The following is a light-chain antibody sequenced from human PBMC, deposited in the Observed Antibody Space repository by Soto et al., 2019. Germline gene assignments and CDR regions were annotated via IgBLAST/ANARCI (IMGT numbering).Light chain of an antibody. Sequence: DIQMTQSPSTLPGSVGDRVTITCRASQTISSWFACYQQKPVTAPKLLICKASTLKSVFPSRFSGSGSGTEIALTISSRRPEDFASSNYHRYHNNTEAFGQGTKVDIK. J-gene: IGKJ1*01. V-gene: IGKV1-5*03. CDR3: HRYHNNTEA. CDR1: QTISSW. CDR2: KAS.